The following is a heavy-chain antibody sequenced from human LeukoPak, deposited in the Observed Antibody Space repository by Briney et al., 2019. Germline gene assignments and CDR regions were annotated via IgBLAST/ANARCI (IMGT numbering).Heavy chain of an antibody. V-gene: IGHV1-69*13. D-gene: IGHD4-17*01. CDR3: AREIGYGDQIRDY. CDR1: GYTFTSYG. J-gene: IGHJ4*02. CDR2: IIPIFGTA. Sequence: GASVKVSCKASGYTFTSYGISWVRQAPGQGLEWMGGIIPIFGTANYAQKFQGRVTITADESTSTAYMELSSLRSEDTAVYYCAREIGYGDQIRDYWGQGTLVTVSS.